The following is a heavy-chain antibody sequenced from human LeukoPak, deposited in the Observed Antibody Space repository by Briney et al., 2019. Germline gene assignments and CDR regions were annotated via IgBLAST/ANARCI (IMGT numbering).Heavy chain of an antibody. CDR2: ISSSSSTI. J-gene: IGHJ4*02. CDR3: ARRGSLTGDLFGY. V-gene: IGHV3-48*02. CDR1: GFTFSSYS. D-gene: IGHD7-27*01. Sequence: GGSLRLSCAASGFTFSSYSMNWVRQAPGKGLEWVSYISSSSSTIYYADSVKGRFTISRDNATNSLYLQMKCLRDEDTAVYYCARRGSLTGDLFGYWGQGTLVTVSS.